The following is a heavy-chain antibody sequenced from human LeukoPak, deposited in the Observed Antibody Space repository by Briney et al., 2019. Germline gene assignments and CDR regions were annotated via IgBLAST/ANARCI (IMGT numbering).Heavy chain of an antibody. CDR3: ARVSSSGWYRFYYGMDV. Sequence: SETLSLTCTVSGGSIRTDYCSWFRQPPGKGLEWIGYIYYSGSTNYNPSLKSRVTISVDTSKNQFSLKLSSVTAADTAVYYCARVSSSGWYRFYYGMDVWGQGTTVTVSS. V-gene: IGHV4-59*01. CDR1: GGSIRTDY. D-gene: IGHD6-19*01. J-gene: IGHJ6*02. CDR2: IYYSGST.